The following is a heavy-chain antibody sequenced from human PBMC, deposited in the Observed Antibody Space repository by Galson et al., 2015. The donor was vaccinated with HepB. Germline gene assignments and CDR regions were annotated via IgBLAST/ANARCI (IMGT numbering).Heavy chain of an antibody. D-gene: IGHD6-25*01. CDR3: ARLGDLSGYSSA. J-gene: IGHJ5*02. V-gene: IGHV3-73*01. CDR1: GFTFSGSA. Sequence: SLRLSCEASGFTFSGSAIHWVRQTSGTGLEWVARNGSIANTYATAYAASVKGRFTISSDDSKNTAFLQMNTLKTEDTAVYDCARLGDLSGYSSAWGQGTLVTVSS. CDR2: NGSIANTYAT.